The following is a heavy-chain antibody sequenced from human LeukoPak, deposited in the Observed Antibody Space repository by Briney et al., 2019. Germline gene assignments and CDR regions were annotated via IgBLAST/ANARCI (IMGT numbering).Heavy chain of an antibody. CDR3: ARALVGATTLYFQH. J-gene: IGHJ1*01. D-gene: IGHD1-26*01. CDR2: IYPRDGST. V-gene: IGHV1-46*01. CDR1: GYTFTNNY. Sequence: ASVKVSCKASGYTFTNNYLHWVRQAPGQGLEWMGMIYPRDGSTSYAQNFQGRVTVTRDTSTTTVHMELRGLRSEDTAVYYCARALVGATTLYFQHWGQGTLVTVSS.